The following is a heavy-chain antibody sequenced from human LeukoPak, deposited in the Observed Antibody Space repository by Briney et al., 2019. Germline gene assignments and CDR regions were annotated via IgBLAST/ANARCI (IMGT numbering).Heavy chain of an antibody. CDR1: GFAISTYA. Sequence: PGGSLRLSCAASGFAISTYAMTWVRQAPGNGLAWVSTITSSGATTYYADSVKGRFTISRDISKNTLYLQMNSLTAEDSAVYYCAKEFIAGDGHVDCDSWGQGTLVTVSS. J-gene: IGHJ4*02. CDR2: ITSSGATT. D-gene: IGHD5-24*01. CDR3: AKEFIAGDGHVDCDS. V-gene: IGHV3-23*01.